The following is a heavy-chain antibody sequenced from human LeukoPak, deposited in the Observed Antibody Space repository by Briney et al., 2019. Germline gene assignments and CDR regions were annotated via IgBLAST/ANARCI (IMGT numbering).Heavy chain of an antibody. CDR3: ARGRDCGGDCYHKYYFDY. CDR2: INHSGSI. V-gene: IGHV4-34*01. J-gene: IGHJ4*02. CDR1: GGSFSGYY. D-gene: IGHD2-21*02. Sequence: SETLSLTCAVYGGSFSGYYWSWIRQPPGKGLEWIGEINHSGSINYNPSLKSRVTISVDTSKNQFSLKLSSVTAADTAVYYCARGRDCGGDCYHKYYFDYWGQGTLVTVSS.